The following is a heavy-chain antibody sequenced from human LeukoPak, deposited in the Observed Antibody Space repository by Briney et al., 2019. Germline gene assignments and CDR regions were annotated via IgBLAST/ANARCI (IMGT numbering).Heavy chain of an antibody. CDR2: IYYSGST. CDR3: ARQIRGGSYPYWYFDL. J-gene: IGHJ2*01. V-gene: IGHV4-59*08. CDR1: GGSISSYY. Sequence: SETLSLTCTVSGGSISSYYWSWIRQPPGKGLEWIGYIYYSGSTNYNPSLKSRVTISVDTSKNQFSLKLSSVTAADTAVYYCARQIRGGSYPYWYFDLWGRGTLVTVSS. D-gene: IGHD1-26*01.